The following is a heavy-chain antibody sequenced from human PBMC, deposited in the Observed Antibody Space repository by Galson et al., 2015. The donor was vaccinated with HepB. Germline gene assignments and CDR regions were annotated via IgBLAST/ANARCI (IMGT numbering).Heavy chain of an antibody. CDR2: IYSGGST. CDR1: GFTVSSNY. J-gene: IGHJ4*02. Sequence: SLRLSCAASGFTVSSNYMSWVRQAPGKGLEWVSVIYSGGSTYYADSVKGRFTISRDNSKNTLYLQMNSLRAEDTAVYYCARGDYGGNFYYFDYWGQGTLVTVSS. D-gene: IGHD4-23*01. V-gene: IGHV3-66*02. CDR3: ARGDYGGNFYYFDY.